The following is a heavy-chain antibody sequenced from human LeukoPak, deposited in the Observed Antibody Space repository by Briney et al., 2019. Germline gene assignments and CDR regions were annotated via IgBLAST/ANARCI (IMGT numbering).Heavy chain of an antibody. CDR1: GFTFSSYS. D-gene: IGHD6-13*01. CDR2: ISSSSSYI. V-gene: IGHV3-21*01. J-gene: IGHJ4*02. CDR3: ARDGIAAAAYYFDY. Sequence: GGSLRLSCAASGFTFSSYSMNWVRQAPGEGLEWVSSISSSSSYIYYADSVKGRFTISRDNAKNSLYLQMNSLRAEDTAVYYCARDGIAAAAYYFDYWGQGTLVTVSS.